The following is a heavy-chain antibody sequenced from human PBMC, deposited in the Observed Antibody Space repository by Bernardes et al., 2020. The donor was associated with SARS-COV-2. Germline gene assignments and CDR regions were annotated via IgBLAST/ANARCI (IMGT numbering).Heavy chain of an antibody. J-gene: IGHJ3*02. V-gene: IGHV3-23*01. CDR3: ARKECYWNAFDI. CDR2: ISGSGCST. CDR1: GCTFSSYA. D-gene: IGHD2-21*01. Sequence: GGSLRLSCAASGCTFSSYAMSWVRQTPGKGLEWVSAISGSGCSTYYADSVKGRFTISRDNSKNTLYLQMNSLRAEDTAVYYCARKECYWNAFDIWGQGTMVTVSS.